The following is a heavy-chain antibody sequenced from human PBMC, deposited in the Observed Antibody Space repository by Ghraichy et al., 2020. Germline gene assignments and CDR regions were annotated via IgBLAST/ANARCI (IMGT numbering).Heavy chain of an antibody. CDR3: ARVLRDGSVY. D-gene: IGHD5-24*01. J-gene: IGHJ4*02. CDR1: GGSVSSGSYY. V-gene: IGHV4-61*01. CDR2: INYSGST. Sequence: SETLSLTCTVSGGSVSSGSYYWSWIRQPPGKGLEWIGYINYSGSTNYNPSLKSRVTISVDTSKNQFSLRLSSVTAADTAMYCCARVLRDGSVYWGQGTLVTVSS.